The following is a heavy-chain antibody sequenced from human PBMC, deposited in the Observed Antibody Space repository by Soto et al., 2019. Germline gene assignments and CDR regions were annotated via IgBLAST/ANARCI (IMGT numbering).Heavy chain of an antibody. D-gene: IGHD2-21*02. CDR2: IDSAGRTT. CDR3: ARWFTGGNFDYFDF. Sequence: GGSLRLSCAASGFTFSRDWMHSFRQAPGKGLVWVSRIDSAGRTTTYADSVKGRFTISRDNAKNTLYLQMNGLRAEDTALYYCARWFTGGNFDYFDFWGQGTQVTVSS. V-gene: IGHV3-74*01. J-gene: IGHJ4*02. CDR1: GFTFSRDW.